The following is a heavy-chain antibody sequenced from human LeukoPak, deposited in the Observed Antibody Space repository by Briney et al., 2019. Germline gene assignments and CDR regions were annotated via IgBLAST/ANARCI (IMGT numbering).Heavy chain of an antibody. CDR3: ARTGRDGYNRPRRFDP. Sequence: SETLSLTCTVSGGSISSYYWSWIRQPPGKGLEWIGYIYYSGSTNYNPSLKSRVTISVDTSKNQFSLKLSSVTAADTAAYYCARTGRDGYNRPRRFDPWGQGTLVAVSS. CDR2: IYYSGST. V-gene: IGHV4-59*01. D-gene: IGHD5-12*01. CDR1: GGSISSYY. J-gene: IGHJ5*02.